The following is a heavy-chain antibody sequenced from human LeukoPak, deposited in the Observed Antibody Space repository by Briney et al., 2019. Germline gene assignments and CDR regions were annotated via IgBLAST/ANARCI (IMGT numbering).Heavy chain of an antibody. J-gene: IGHJ5*02. V-gene: IGHV1-2*02. CDR1: GYTFTGYY. CDR3: ARDPGNSRQWLANWFDP. D-gene: IGHD6-19*01. CDR2: INPNSGGT. Sequence: ASVKGSCKASGYTFTGYYMHWVRQAPGQGLEWMGWINPNSGGTNYAQKFQGRVTMTRDTSISTAYMELSRLRSDDTAVYYCARDPGNSRQWLANWFDPWGQGTLVTVSS.